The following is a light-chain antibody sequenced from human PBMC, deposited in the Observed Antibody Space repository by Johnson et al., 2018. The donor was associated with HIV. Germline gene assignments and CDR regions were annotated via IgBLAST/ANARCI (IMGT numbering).Light chain of an antibody. Sequence: QSVLTQPPSVSAAPGQKVTISCSGSSSNIGNNYVSWYQQVPGTAPKLLIYENNKRPSGIPDRFSGSKSGTSATLGITGLQTGDEADYYCATWDRSLTIGGVFGNGTKVTVL. J-gene: IGLJ1*01. CDR3: ATWDRSLTIGGV. CDR1: SSNIGNNY. V-gene: IGLV1-51*02. CDR2: ENN.